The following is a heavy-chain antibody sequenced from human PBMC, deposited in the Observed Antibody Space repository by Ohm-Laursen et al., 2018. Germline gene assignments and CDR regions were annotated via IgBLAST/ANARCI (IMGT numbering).Heavy chain of an antibody. D-gene: IGHD4-17*01. Sequence: SLRLSCTAFGFTFSLYAMNWVRQAPGKGLEWVSGISGSAYDTYYADSVKGRFTISRDNSQNTLYLQMNSLRAEDTAVYYCAKNDNSGDYPNWFDPWGQGTLVTVSS. CDR2: ISGSAYDT. CDR3: AKNDNSGDYPNWFDP. J-gene: IGHJ5*02. V-gene: IGHV3-23*01. CDR1: GFTFSLYA.